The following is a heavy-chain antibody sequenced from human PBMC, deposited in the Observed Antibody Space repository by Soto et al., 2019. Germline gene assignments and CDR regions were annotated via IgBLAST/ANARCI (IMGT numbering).Heavy chain of an antibody. V-gene: IGHV1-69*01. J-gene: IGHJ6*02. Sequence: QVQLVQSGAEVKKPGSSVKVSCKASGGTFSSYAISWVRQAPGQGLEWMGGIIPIFGTANYAQKFQGRVMITADESTSTAYMELSSLRSEDTAVYYCARLPPPKTPRRPGMDVWGQGTTVTVSS. CDR3: ARLPPPKTPRRPGMDV. CDR1: GGTFSSYA. CDR2: IIPIFGTA. D-gene: IGHD1-1*01.